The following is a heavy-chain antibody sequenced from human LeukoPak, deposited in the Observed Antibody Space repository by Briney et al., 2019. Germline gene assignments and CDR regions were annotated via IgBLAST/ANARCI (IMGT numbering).Heavy chain of an antibody. V-gene: IGHV4-30-2*01. CDR2: IYHSGST. D-gene: IGHD3-3*01. CDR1: GGSISSGGYS. CDR3: ARRYFWSGYLDY. J-gene: IGHJ4*02. Sequence: SQTLSLTCAVSGGSISSGGYSWSWIRQPPGKGMEWIGYIYHSGSTYYNPSLKSRVTTSVDRSKNQFSLKLSSVTAADTAVYYCARRYFWSGYLDYSGQGTLVTVSS.